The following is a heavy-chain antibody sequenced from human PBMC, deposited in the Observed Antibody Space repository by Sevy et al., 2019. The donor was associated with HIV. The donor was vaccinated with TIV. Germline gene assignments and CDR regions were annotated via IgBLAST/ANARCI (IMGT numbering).Heavy chain of an antibody. V-gene: IGHV3-30*02. J-gene: IGHJ4*02. Sequence: GESLKISCAASGFTFSYSGMHWVRQAPGKGLEWVAFIQFDGSSQYYADSVKGRFTILRDNSKKTLYLRMNSLTTDDTAVYYCAKNTAAVGVGGFDYWGQGALVTVSS. CDR1: GFTFSYSG. CDR2: IQFDGSSQ. CDR3: AKNTAAVGVGGFDY. D-gene: IGHD2-8*01.